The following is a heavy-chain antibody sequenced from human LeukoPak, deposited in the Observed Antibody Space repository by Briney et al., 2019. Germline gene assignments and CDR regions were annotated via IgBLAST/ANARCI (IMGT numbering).Heavy chain of an antibody. CDR1: GYNFTIHW. J-gene: IGHJ4*02. CDR3: GRSYGMWNYADY. D-gene: IGHD3-16*01. V-gene: IGHV5-51*01. CDR2: IYPDDSDT. Sequence: GESLKISCKASGYNFTIHWIAWVRQMPGKGLELMGIIYPDDSDTRYSPSFQGQVTISADKSISTAYLQWGSLKASDTAIYYCGRSYGMWNYADYWGQGTPVTVSS.